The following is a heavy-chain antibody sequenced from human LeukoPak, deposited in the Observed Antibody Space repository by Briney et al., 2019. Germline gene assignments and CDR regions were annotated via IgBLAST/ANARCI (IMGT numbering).Heavy chain of an antibody. J-gene: IGHJ5*02. D-gene: IGHD6-13*01. CDR3: ARLAAHWFDP. CDR2: IYPGGSDT. V-gene: IGHV5-51*01. Sequence: GESLKISCKGSGCSFTSYWIGWVRQMPGKGLEWMGIIYPGGSDTRYSPSFQGQVTISADKSISTAYLQWSGLKASDTAMCYCARLAAHWFDPWGQGTLVTVSS. CDR1: GCSFTSYW.